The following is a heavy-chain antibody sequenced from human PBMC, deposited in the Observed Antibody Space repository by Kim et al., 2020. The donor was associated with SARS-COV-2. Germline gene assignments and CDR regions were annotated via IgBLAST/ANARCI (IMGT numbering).Heavy chain of an antibody. CDR3: GRDRDGVGSDYDP. V-gene: IGHV3-30*01. J-gene: IGHJ5*02. Sequence: YADSAKGRFTIARDNSKNTVYLRMNSVRPEDTAVYYCGRDRDGVGSDYDPWGQGTLVTVSS. D-gene: IGHD3-10*01.